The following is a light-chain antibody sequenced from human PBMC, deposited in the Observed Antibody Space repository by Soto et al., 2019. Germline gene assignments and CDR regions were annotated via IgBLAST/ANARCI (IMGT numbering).Light chain of an antibody. Sequence: DIPMTQAPSSLSASVGDRVTITCRATQGISNYLAWYQQKPGKVPKLLIYAASTLQSGVPSRFSSSGSGTDFTLTTSSLQPEDVATYYCQNYNRAPRTFGQWTKVEIK. J-gene: IGKJ1*01. CDR2: AAS. CDR1: QGISNY. V-gene: IGKV1-27*01. CDR3: QNYNRAPRT.